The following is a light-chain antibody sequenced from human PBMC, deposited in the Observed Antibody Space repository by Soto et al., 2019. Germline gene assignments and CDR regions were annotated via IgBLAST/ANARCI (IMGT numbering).Light chain of an antibody. J-gene: IGLJ3*02. Sequence: QSVLTQPPSASGTPGQRVTISCSGSSSNIGSNIVNWYQQLPGTAPKLLIYTHNQRPSGVPVRFSDSKSGTSASLAISGLKPEDEADYYCAAWDGSLKSWVFGGGTKLTVL. CDR2: THN. CDR1: SSNIGSNI. V-gene: IGLV1-44*01. CDR3: AAWDGSLKSWV.